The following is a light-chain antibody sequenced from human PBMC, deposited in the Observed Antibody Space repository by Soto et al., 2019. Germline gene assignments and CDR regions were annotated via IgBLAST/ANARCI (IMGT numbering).Light chain of an antibody. V-gene: IGKV1-5*01. CDR2: DGS. Sequence: DIQMTQSPSTLSASVGDRVTITCRASQSISSWLAWYHQKPGKAPKRLIYDGSSLESGVQSRFRGSGSGTEFPLTISSLQPDDFATYYCQQGFTFGPGTKVDIK. CDR3: QQGFT. J-gene: IGKJ3*01. CDR1: QSISSW.